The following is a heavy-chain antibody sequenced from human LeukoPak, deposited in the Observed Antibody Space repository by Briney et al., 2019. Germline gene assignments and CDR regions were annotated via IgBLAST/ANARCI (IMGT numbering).Heavy chain of an antibody. J-gene: IGHJ3*02. D-gene: IGHD3-22*01. CDR2: IYYSGST. CDR3: ASVSELRTYYYDSSGRRDAFDI. CDR1: GGSISSYY. Sequence: SETLSLTCTVSGGSISSYYWSWIRQPPGKGLEWIGYIYYSGSTNYNPSLKSRVTISVDTSKNQFSLKLSSVTAADTAVYYCASVSELRTYYYDSSGRRDAFDIWGQGTMVTVSS. V-gene: IGHV4-59*01.